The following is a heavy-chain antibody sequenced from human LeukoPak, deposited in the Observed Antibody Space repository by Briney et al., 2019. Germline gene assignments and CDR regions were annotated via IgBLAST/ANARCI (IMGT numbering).Heavy chain of an antibody. J-gene: IGHJ5*02. CDR3: ARGGSGRKQLDGRFDP. CDR2: ISYDGSNK. V-gene: IGHV3-30-3*01. D-gene: IGHD6-6*01. Sequence: GGSLRLSCAASGFTFSSYAMHWVRQAPGKGLEWVAVISYDGSNKYYADSVKGRFTISRDNSENTLYLQMNSLRAEDTAVYYCARGGSGRKQLDGRFDPWGQGTLVTVSS. CDR1: GFTFSSYA.